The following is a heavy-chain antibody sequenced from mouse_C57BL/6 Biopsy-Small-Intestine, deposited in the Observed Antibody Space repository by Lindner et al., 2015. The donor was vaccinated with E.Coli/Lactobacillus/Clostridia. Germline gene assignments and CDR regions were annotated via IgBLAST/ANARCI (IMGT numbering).Heavy chain of an antibody. CDR3: ARWDYYGSSWFFDV. Sequence: VQLQESGAELARPGASVKMSCKASGYTFTSYTMHWVKQRPGQGLEWIGYINPSSGYTKYNQKFEDKATLTADKSSSTAYMQLSSLTSEDSAVYYCARWDYYGSSWFFDVWGTGTTVTVSS. D-gene: IGHD1-1*01. J-gene: IGHJ1*03. CDR2: INPSSGYT. V-gene: IGHV1-4*01. CDR1: GYTFTSYT.